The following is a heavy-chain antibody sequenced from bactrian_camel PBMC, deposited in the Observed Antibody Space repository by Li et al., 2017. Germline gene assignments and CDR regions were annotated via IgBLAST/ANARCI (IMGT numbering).Heavy chain of an antibody. Sequence: QLVESGGDLVRPGGSLRLSCAASGFAFSSTPMNWVRQVPGKGLEWVGAINAGGSRAYYGDSVTGRFTISRDNAKNTLYLQMNSLKSEDTALYYCAAEGWTSHSDYYNYWGQGTQVTV. V-gene: IGHV3S1*01. CDR1: GFAFSSTP. CDR3: AAEGWTSHSDYYNY. CDR2: INAGGSRA. J-gene: IGHJ4*01. D-gene: IGHD4*01.